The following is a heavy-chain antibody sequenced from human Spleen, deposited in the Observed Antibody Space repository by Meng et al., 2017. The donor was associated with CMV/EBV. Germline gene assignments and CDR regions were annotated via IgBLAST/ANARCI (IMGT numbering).Heavy chain of an antibody. V-gene: IGHV3-53*01. CDR1: GFTVSTIY. CDR3: VRESSGWYDDAFDI. J-gene: IGHJ3*02. D-gene: IGHD6-19*01. Sequence: GESLKISCAASGFTVSTIYMSWVRQAPGKGLEWVSVMYSGGSRYYADSVEGRFTISRDNSKNTVYLQMNSLRVEDTAVYYCVRESSGWYDDAFDIWGQGTMVTVSS. CDR2: MYSGGSR.